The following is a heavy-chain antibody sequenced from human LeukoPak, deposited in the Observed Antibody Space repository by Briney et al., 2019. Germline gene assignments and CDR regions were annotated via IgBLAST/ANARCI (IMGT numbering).Heavy chain of an antibody. CDR3: ARADVDTASFDY. Sequence: SETLSLTCAVSGGSISSYYWSWIRQPPGKGLEWIGSIYYSGSTNYNPSLKSRVTISVDTSKNQFSLKLSSVTAADTAVYYCARADVDTASFDYWGQGTLVTVSS. D-gene: IGHD5-18*01. J-gene: IGHJ4*02. CDR1: GGSISSYY. V-gene: IGHV4-59*12. CDR2: IYYSGST.